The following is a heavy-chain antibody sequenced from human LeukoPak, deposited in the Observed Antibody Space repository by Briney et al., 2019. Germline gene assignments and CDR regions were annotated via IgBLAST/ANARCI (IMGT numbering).Heavy chain of an antibody. D-gene: IGHD1/OR15-1a*01. J-gene: IGHJ5*01. CDR3: ARSISGTRSKFDC. Sequence: PSETLSLTCTVSVGSISGYFWSWVRQAPGTGLDWIGHIYYSGATNYNPSLKSRATMSIDTAKNQFSLNLTSVAAADTAVYYCARSISGTRSKFDCWGQGTLVTVSS. CDR2: IYYSGAT. V-gene: IGHV4-59*08. CDR1: VGSISGYF.